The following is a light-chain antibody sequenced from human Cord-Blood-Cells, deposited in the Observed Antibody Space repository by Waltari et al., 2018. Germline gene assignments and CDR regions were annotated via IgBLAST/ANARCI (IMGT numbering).Light chain of an antibody. V-gene: IGKV4-1*01. Sequence: DIVMTQSPDTLAVSLGDRATMNCKSSQSVLYSSNNKKNLAWYQQKPGQTPKLLIYWAYTRESGVPDRFSGGGAGTAVTLTISSLQAEDVAVYCCNRYYRTGQTCGQRPKV. CDR3: NRYYRTGQT. CDR2: WAY. J-gene: IGKJ1*01. CDR1: QSVLYSSNNKKN.